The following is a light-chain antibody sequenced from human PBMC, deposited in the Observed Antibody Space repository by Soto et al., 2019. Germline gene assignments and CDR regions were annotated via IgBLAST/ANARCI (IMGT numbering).Light chain of an antibody. V-gene: IGKV3-20*01. CDR1: QSVSSSY. CDR3: HQYGSSPSWT. J-gene: IGKJ1*01. Sequence: EIVLTQSPGTLSLSPGERATLSCRASQSVSSSYLAWYQQKPGQAPRLLIYGASSRATVIPDRFSGSGSGTDFTLTISRLEPEDFEVYYCHQYGSSPSWTFGQGTKVEIK. CDR2: GAS.